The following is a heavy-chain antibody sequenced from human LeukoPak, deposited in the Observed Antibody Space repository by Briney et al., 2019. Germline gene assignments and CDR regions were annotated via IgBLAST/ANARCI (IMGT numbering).Heavy chain of an antibody. J-gene: IGHJ5*02. CDR1: GFTFDDYA. CDR2: ISWNSGSI. D-gene: IGHD4-23*01. CDR3: AKGGTTVVDH. V-gene: IGHV3-9*01. Sequence: GGSLRLSCAASGFTFDDYAMHWVRQAPGKGLEWVSGISWNSGSIGYADSVKGRFTISRDNAKNSLYLQMNSLRAEDTAVYYCAKGGTTVVDHWGQGTLVTVSS.